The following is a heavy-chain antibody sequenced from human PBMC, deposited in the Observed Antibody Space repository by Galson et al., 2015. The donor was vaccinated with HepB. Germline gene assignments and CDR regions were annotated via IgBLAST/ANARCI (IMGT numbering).Heavy chain of an antibody. D-gene: IGHD3-3*01. CDR3: ARGTHRQGNYNYYYGMDV. Sequence: SVKVSCKASGYPFTTYGINWVRQAPGQGLEWMGWISAFNGFTNYTQKFQGRVTMTTDTSTSTAYMELRSLRSDDTAVYYCARGTHRQGNYNYYYGMDVWGQGTTVTVSS. J-gene: IGHJ6*02. CDR2: ISAFNGFT. V-gene: IGHV1-18*04. CDR1: GYPFTTYG.